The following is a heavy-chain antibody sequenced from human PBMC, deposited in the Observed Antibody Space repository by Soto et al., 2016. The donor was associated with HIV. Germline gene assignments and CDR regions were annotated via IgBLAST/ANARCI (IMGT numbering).Heavy chain of an antibody. CDR2: IYYNGRA. D-gene: IGHD2-2*01. V-gene: IGHV4-31*02. CDR1: GGSMSSGAYS. Sequence: QVQLQESGPGLVKPSETLSLNCTVSGGSMSSGAYSWSWIRQVPGKGLEWIGHIYYNGRAYYNPSLTSPVYISVDTSKNLFSLYLKSVTAADTAIYYCARTTTSHHYSDGWGQGILVTASS. CDR3: ARTTTSHHYSDG. J-gene: IGHJ4*02.